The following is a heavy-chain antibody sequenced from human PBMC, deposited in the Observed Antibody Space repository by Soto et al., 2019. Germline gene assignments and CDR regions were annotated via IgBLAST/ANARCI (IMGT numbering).Heavy chain of an antibody. J-gene: IGHJ4*02. CDR1: GGIIGDYY. CDR2: IYYTGKT. CDR3: VRKHHRAGSFDS. Sequence: PSETLSLTCSISGGIIGDYYWSWIRQPPGKGLEWLAYIYYTGKTDQNPSLERRVSISLGTSKNQFSLNLRSVTAADTAVYYCVRKHHRAGSFDSWGPGILVSVSS. D-gene: IGHD2-21*01. V-gene: IGHV4-59*01.